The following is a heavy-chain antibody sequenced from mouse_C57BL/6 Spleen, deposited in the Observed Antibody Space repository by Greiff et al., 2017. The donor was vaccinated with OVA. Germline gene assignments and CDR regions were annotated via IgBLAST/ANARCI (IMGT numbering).Heavy chain of an antibody. Sequence: VQLQQSVAELVRPGASVKLSCTASGFNFTNSYMHWVKQRPEQGLEWIGRIDPANGNTKYDPKFQGKATITADTSSNTAYLQLSSLTSEDTAIYYCAFYSNYLGAMDYWGQGTTVTVSS. CDR3: AFYSNYLGAMDY. CDR1: GFNFTNSY. CDR2: IDPANGNT. J-gene: IGHJ4*01. D-gene: IGHD2-5*01. V-gene: IGHV14-3*01.